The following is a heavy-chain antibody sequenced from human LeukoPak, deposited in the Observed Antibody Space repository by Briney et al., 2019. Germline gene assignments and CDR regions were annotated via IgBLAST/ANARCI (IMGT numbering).Heavy chain of an antibody. V-gene: IGHV1-3*01. CDR3: ASDLADYSYDYDWFDP. D-gene: IGHD5-18*01. J-gene: IGHJ5*02. CDR1: GYTFTTYA. Sequence: GASVKLSCKASGYTFTTYAMHWGRQAPGQRLEWMGWINAGNGDTKYSQKFQGRVTITRDTSASTAYMELSSLRSEDTAVYSCASDLADYSYDYDWFDPWGQGTLVTVSS. CDR2: INAGNGDT.